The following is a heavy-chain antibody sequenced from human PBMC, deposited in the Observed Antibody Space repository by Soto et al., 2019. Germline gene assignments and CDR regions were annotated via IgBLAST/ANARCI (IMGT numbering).Heavy chain of an antibody. Sequence: EVQLLESGGGLVQPWGSLRLSCAASGFTFSSYAMSWVRQAPGKGLEWVSAISGSGGSTYYADSVKGRFTISRDNSKNTLYLQMNSLRAEDTAVYDCAKDSGVLRIVVVAAIDYGGQGTLVTVSS. CDR1: GFTFSSYA. D-gene: IGHD2-15*01. CDR3: AKDSGVLRIVVVAAIDY. J-gene: IGHJ4*02. V-gene: IGHV3-23*01. CDR2: ISGSGGST.